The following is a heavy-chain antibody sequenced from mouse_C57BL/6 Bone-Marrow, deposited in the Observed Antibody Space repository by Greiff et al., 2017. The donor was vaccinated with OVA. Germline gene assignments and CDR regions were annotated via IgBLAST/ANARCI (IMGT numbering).Heavy chain of an antibody. J-gene: IGHJ2*01. D-gene: IGHD1-1*01. CDR3: ARRHYYGSSLYYFDD. V-gene: IGHV1-69*01. CDR2: IDPSDSYT. CDR1: GYTFTSYW. Sequence: QVQLQQPGAELVMPGASVKLSCKASGYTFTSYWMHWVKQRPGQGLEWIGEIDPSDSYTNYNQKFKGKSTLTVDKSSSTAYMQLSSLTSEDSAVYYCARRHYYGSSLYYFDDWGQGTTLTVSS.